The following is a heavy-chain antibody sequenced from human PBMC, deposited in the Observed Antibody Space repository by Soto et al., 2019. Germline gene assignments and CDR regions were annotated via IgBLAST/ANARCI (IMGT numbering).Heavy chain of an antibody. V-gene: IGHV3-23*01. J-gene: IGHJ4*02. Sequence: EVQLLESGGGLVQPGGSLRLSCAASGFTFSSYAMSWVRQAPGKGLEWVSAISGSGGSTYYADSVKGRFTISRDNSKNTLYLQMNSLRAEDTAVYYCAKDPPTRRTYYYDSSGQWGQGTLVTVSS. CDR3: AKDPPTRRTYYYDSSGQ. CDR2: ISGSGGST. CDR1: GFTFSSYA. D-gene: IGHD3-22*01.